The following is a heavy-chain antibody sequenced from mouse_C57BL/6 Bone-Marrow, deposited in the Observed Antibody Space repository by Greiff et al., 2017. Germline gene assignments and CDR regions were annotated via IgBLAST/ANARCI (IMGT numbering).Heavy chain of an antibody. Sequence: QVQLQQPGAELVRPGTSVKLSCKASGYTFTSYWMHWVKQRPGQGLEWIGVIDPSDSYTNYNQKFKGKATLTVDKSSSTAYMQLSSLTSEDSAVYYCAIRALYHSIFAYWGQGTLVTVSA. J-gene: IGHJ3*01. V-gene: IGHV1-59*01. D-gene: IGHD2-5*01. CDR2: IDPSDSYT. CDR3: AIRALYHSIFAY. CDR1: GYTFTSYW.